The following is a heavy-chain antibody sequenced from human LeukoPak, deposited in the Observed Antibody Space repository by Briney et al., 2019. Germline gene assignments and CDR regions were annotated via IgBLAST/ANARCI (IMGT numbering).Heavy chain of an antibody. CDR2: INHSGST. V-gene: IGHV4-34*01. CDR1: GGSFSGYY. CDR3: ARRRPGFHRGFDY. D-gene: IGHD1-14*01. J-gene: IGHJ4*02. Sequence: PSETLSLTCAVYGGSFSGYYWSWIRQSPGKGLEWIGEINHSGSTNYNPSLKSRVTISVDTSKNQFSLKLSSVTAADTAVYYCARRRPGFHRGFDYWGQGTLVTVSS.